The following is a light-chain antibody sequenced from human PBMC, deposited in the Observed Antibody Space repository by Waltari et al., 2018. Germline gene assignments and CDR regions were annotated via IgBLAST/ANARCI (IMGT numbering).Light chain of an antibody. Sequence: EIVLTQSQGTLSLSLGERATLPYTASQTFSSSYLAWSQQKPGQAPKLLIYGASTRAAGCPFRFSGSGSGTDFTLTISRLEPEDFAVYYCQHYGTSPPLTFGGGTKVEIK. CDR2: GAS. CDR1: QTFSSSY. J-gene: IGKJ4*01. CDR3: QHYGTSPPLT. V-gene: IGKV3-20*01.